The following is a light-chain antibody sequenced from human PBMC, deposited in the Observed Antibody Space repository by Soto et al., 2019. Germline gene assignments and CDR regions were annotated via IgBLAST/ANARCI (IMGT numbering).Light chain of an antibody. J-gene: IGLJ1*01. CDR3: QSYDRSLSGSV. Sequence: QSVLTQPASVSGSPGQSITISCTGTSSDVGGYYYVSWYQQLPGAAPKLLIFGNDNRPSGVPDRFSGSRSGTSASLAITGLQAEDEADYYCQSYDRSLSGSVFGAGTKVTVL. CDR1: SSDVGGYYY. CDR2: GND. V-gene: IGLV1-40*01.